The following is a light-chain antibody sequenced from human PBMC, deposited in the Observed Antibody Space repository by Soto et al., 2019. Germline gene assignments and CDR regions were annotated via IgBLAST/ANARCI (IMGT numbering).Light chain of an antibody. V-gene: IGKV1-5*03. CDR1: QSISSW. CDR2: RAS. J-gene: IGKJ1*01. Sequence: EIQMTQSPSTLSASVGDRVTTTCRASQSISSWLAWYQQKPGKAPKLLIYRASSLESGVPSRFSGSGSGTEFTLTISSLQPDDFATYYCQQYNSWTFGQGTKVEIK. CDR3: QQYNSWT.